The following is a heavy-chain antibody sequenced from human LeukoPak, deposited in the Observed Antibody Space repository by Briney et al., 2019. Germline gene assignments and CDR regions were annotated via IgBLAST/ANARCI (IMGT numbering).Heavy chain of an antibody. J-gene: IGHJ4*02. CDR3: AKDWGNGYSYGGLDY. CDR2: ITWNSGNI. CDR1: GFTFTDHA. Sequence: GMSLRLSCAASGFTFTDHAMHWVRQPPGKGLEWVSGITWNSGNIVYVDSVKGRFTISRDNAKNSLYLQMISLIAEDMALYYCAKDWGNGYSYGGLDYWGQGTLVTVSS. D-gene: IGHD5-18*01. V-gene: IGHV3-9*03.